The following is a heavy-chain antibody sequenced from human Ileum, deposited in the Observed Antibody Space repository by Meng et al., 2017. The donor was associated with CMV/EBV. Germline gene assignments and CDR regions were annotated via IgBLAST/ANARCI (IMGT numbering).Heavy chain of an antibody. Sequence: QVKLVEAGAEVKKPGDSVKASCRASGYTFPNCGVTWGRQAPGQGLEWMGWISGYTGNTQYSGKIQGRVTMTADTSTATAYMELTSLRSDDTAVYYCARDKSDLGREGFYYWGQGTLVTVSS. J-gene: IGHJ4*02. V-gene: IGHV1-18*01. CDR3: ARDKSDLGREGFYY. CDR1: GYTFPNCG. CDR2: ISGYTGNT. D-gene: IGHD3-10*01.